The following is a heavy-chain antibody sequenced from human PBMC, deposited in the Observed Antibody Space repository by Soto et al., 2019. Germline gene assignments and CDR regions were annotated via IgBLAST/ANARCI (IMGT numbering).Heavy chain of an antibody. V-gene: IGHV4-39*01. J-gene: IGHJ5*02. Sequence: SETLPLTCTVWGGCISGSTYYWDCIRKPPGKGLEWIGAMYYTGNKNYDPSLESRVTMSVDTSKNQFPMKLSSVTPPATAVYSCARRSSSSLRSLFDPCARGILVPVYS. CDR1: GGCISGSTYY. D-gene: IGHD6-6*01. CDR2: MYYTGNK. CDR3: ARRSSSSLRSLFDP.